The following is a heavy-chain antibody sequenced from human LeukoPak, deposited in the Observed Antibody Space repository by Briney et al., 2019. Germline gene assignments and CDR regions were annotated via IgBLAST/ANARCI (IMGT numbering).Heavy chain of an antibody. CDR3: ARSTVVTGFDY. D-gene: IGHD4-23*01. CDR1: GYTFTSYA. Sequence: GASVKVSCKASGYTFTSYAMHWVRQAPGQRLEWMGWINAGNGNTKYSQKFQGRVTITRDTSASTAYMELGSLRSEDTAVYYCARSTVVTGFDYWGQGTLVTVSS. V-gene: IGHV1-3*01. J-gene: IGHJ4*02. CDR2: INAGNGNT.